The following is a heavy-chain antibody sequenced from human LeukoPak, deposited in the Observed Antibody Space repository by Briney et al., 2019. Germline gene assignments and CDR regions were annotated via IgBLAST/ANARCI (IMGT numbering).Heavy chain of an antibody. J-gene: IGHJ4*02. Sequence: PSQTLSLTXTVSSGSITSGSYYCSWIRQPAGKGLEWIGRIHTSGSTIYNPSLKSRVTISVDTSKNQFSLKLSSVTAADTAVYYCARQPTSGYDSYGYTDYWGQGPLVTVSS. CDR2: IHTSGST. V-gene: IGHV4-61*02. D-gene: IGHD3-22*01. CDR1: SGSITSGSYY. CDR3: ARQPTSGYDSYGYTDY.